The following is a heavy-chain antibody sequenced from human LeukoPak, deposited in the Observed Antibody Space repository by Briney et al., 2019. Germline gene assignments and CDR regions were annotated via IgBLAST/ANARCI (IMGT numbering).Heavy chain of an antibody. CDR3: TRRLDD. D-gene: IGHD3-16*01. Sequence: EGSLRLSCAASGSSFNGDWMDWVRQAPGKGLEWVANIKHDESEKNYLDSVKGRFTISRDNAQNSLYLQMNGLRVEDTAVYYCTRRLDDWGQGTLVTVSS. CDR2: IKHDESEK. V-gene: IGHV3-7*01. CDR1: GSSFNGDW. J-gene: IGHJ4*02.